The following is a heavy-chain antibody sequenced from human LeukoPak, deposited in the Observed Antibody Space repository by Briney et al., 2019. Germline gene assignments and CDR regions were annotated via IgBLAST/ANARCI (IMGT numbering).Heavy chain of an antibody. J-gene: IGHJ4*02. Sequence: ASVKVSCKASGYTFNNHYMYWVRQATGQRPEWMGWMSPNSGDTGYAQKFQDRVTMTRNTSISTAYMELSSLRSDDTAVYYCARGPPNWGYDYWGPGTLVTVSS. CDR2: MSPNSGDT. D-gene: IGHD7-27*01. CDR3: ARGPPNWGYDY. V-gene: IGHV1-8*02. CDR1: GYTFNNHY.